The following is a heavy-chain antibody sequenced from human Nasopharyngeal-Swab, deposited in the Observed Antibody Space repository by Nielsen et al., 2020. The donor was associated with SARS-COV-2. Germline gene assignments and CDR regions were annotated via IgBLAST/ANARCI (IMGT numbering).Heavy chain of an antibody. J-gene: IGHJ1*01. D-gene: IGHD5-24*01. Sequence: GGSLRLSCEASGFSFSEYYMSWIRQAQGKGLEWISEISSSGSITNYADSMKGRFTISRDNAKKSLYLQMNSLRADDKAVYYCARVVETIHHWGQGSLVTVSS. CDR3: ARVVETIHH. CDR1: GFSFSEYY. CDR2: ISSSGSIT. V-gene: IGHV3-11*04.